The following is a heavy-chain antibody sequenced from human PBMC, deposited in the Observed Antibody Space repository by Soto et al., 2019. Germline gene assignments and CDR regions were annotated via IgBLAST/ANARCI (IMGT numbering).Heavy chain of an antibody. CDR3: AKGDIVVVPAPSDY. Sequence: PGGSMRLSCAASGFTFSSYAMSWVRQAPGKGLEWVSAISGSGGSTYYADSVKGRFTISRDNSKNTLYLQMNSLRAEDTAVYYCAKGDIVVVPAPSDYWGQGTLVTVSS. D-gene: IGHD2-2*01. CDR1: GFTFSSYA. J-gene: IGHJ4*02. V-gene: IGHV3-23*01. CDR2: ISGSGGST.